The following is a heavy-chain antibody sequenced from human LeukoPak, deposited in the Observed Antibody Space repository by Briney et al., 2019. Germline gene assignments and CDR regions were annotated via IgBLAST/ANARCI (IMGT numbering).Heavy chain of an antibody. J-gene: IGHJ4*02. Sequence: GGSLRLSCAASGFTFSSYSMNWVRQAPGKGLEWVSSISSSSSYIYYADSVKGRFTISRDNSKNTLYLQMNSLRAEDTAVYYCAKPRGLAIVGAHFDYWGQGTLVTVSS. CDR1: GFTFSSYS. D-gene: IGHD1-26*01. CDR3: AKPRGLAIVGAHFDY. CDR2: ISSSSSYI. V-gene: IGHV3-21*04.